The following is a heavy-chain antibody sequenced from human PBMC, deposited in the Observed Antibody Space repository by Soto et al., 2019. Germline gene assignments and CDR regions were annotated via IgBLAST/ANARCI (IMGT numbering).Heavy chain of an antibody. CDR2: INLNGIT. CDR3: ASLYGDPGGYYFDY. J-gene: IGHJ4*02. V-gene: IGHV4-34*01. CDR1: GGFFSGYF. D-gene: IGHD4-17*01. Sequence: SETLSLTCAVYGGFFSGYFWSWIRQPPGKGLEWIGEINLNGITNFNPSLKSRVTISVDRSKNQVSLKLSSVTAADTAVYYCASLYGDPGGYYFDYWGQGTLVTVSS.